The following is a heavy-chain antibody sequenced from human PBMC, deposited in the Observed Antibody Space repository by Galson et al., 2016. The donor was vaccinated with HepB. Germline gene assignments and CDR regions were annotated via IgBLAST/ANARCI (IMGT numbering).Heavy chain of an antibody. CDR3: ARDGSEGCTSTTCYEGAEYDYGVDV. CDR1: GAPITTYF. D-gene: IGHD2-2*01. V-gene: IGHV4-59*01. CDR2: IYYGGKT. J-gene: IGHJ6*02. Sequence: SETLSLTCTVSGAPITTYFWTWIRQSPGKGLEWIGYIYYGGKTNHNPSLKSRVTISADTAKNQFSLKLSSVTAADTAVYFCARDGSEGCTSTTCYEGAEYDYGVDVWGQGTSVIVSS.